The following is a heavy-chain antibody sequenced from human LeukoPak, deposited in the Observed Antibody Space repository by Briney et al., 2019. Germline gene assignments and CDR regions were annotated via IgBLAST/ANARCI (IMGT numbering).Heavy chain of an antibody. CDR2: IYHSGST. J-gene: IGHJ4*02. Sequence: SETLSLTCTVSGYSISSGYYCGWIRQPPGKGLEWIGSIYHSGSTYYNPSLKSRVTISVDTSKNQFSLKLSSVTAADTAVYYCARGLNHNWNYYWRGFPGSAVNFDYWGQGTLVTVSS. CDR3: ARGLNHNWNYYWRGFPGSAVNFDY. CDR1: GYSISSGYY. D-gene: IGHD1-7*01. V-gene: IGHV4-38-2*02.